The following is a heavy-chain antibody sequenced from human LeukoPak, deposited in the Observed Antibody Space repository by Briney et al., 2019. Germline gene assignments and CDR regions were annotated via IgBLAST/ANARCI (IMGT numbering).Heavy chain of an antibody. Sequence: SVKVSCKASGGTFSSYAISWVRQAPGQGLEWMGGIIPIFGTANYAQKFQGRVTITADESTSTAYMELSSLRSEDTAVYYCAEAITIFGVVTHFGFDYWGQGTLVTVSS. J-gene: IGHJ4*02. CDR3: AEAITIFGVVTHFGFDY. D-gene: IGHD3-3*01. V-gene: IGHV1-69*13. CDR1: GGTFSSYA. CDR2: IIPIFGTA.